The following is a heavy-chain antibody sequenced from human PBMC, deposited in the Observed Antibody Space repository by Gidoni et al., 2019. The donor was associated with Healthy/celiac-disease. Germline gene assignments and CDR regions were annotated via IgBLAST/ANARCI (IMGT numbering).Heavy chain of an antibody. CDR3: ARGGYCSGGSCYPAALVDY. CDR1: GYTFTSYS. V-gene: IGHV1-46*03. CDR2: INPSGGST. D-gene: IGHD2-15*01. Sequence: QVQLVQSGAEVKKPGASVKVSCKASGYTFTSYSMHWVRQAPGQGLEWMGIINPSGGSTSYAQKFQGRVTMTRDTSTSTVYMELSSLRSEDTAVYYCARGGYCSGGSCYPAALVDYWGQGTLVTVSS. J-gene: IGHJ4*02.